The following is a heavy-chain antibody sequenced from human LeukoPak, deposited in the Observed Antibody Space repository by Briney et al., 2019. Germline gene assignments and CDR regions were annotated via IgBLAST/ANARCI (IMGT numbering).Heavy chain of an antibody. D-gene: IGHD3-22*01. CDR2: ISGSGGST. Sequence: GGSLRLSCAASGFTFSSYAMSWVRQAPGKGLEWVSAISGSGGSTYYADSVKGRSTISRDNSKNTLYLQMNSLRAEDTAVYYCAKRRDEVYYDSTGVDYWGQGTLVTVSS. CDR3: AKRRDEVYYDSTGVDY. J-gene: IGHJ4*02. V-gene: IGHV3-23*01. CDR1: GFTFSSYA.